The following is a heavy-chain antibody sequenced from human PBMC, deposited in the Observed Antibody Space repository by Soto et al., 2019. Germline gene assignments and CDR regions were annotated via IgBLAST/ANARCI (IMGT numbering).Heavy chain of an antibody. V-gene: IGHV1-18*01. Sequence: ASVKVSCKASGYTFTSYGISWVRQAPGQGLEWMGWISAYNGNTNYAQKLQGRVTMTTDASTSTAYMELRSLRSDDTAVYYCARVWAYYDILTGYYDYWGQGTRVTVS. J-gene: IGHJ4*02. CDR1: GYTFTSYG. CDR2: ISAYNGNT. D-gene: IGHD3-9*01. CDR3: ARVWAYYDILTGYYDY.